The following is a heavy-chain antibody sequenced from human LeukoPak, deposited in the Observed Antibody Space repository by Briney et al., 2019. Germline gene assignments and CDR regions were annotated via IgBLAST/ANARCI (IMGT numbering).Heavy chain of an antibody. CDR2: ISWNSGSI. J-gene: IGHJ3*02. CDR1: GFTFDDYA. CDR3: AKGARDAFDI. V-gene: IGHV3-9*01. Sequence: PGRSLRLSCAASGFTFDDYAMHWVRQAPGKGLEWVSGISWNSGSIGYADSVKGRFTISRDNAKNSLYLQMNSLRAEDTALYYCAKGARDAFDIWGQGTMVTVSS.